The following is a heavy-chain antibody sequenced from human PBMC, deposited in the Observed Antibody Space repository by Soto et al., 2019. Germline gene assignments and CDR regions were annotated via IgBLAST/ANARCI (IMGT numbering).Heavy chain of an antibody. D-gene: IGHD3-3*01. CDR3: ARHGPFGYYYGMDV. CDR2: IYYSGST. V-gene: IGHV4-39*01. CDR1: GGSISSSSYY. Sequence: QLQLQESGPGLVKPSETLSLTCTVSGGSISSSSYYWGWIRQPPGKGLEWIGSIYYSGSTYYNPSLKSRVTISVDTSKNQFSLKLSSVTAADTAVYYCARHGPFGYYYGMDVWGQGTTVTVSS. J-gene: IGHJ6*02.